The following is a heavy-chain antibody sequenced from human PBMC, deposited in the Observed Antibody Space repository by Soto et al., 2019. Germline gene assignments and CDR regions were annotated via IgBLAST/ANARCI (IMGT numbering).Heavy chain of an antibody. CDR2: ISVTGGST. J-gene: IGHJ3*01. D-gene: IGHD3-22*01. Sequence: GGSLRLGCAASGFPCSSHSMSWVRQAPGKWLELVSAISVTGGSTYYADCVKSRFTISRDNSKHTLYLQMNRLRAEDKAVYYCAKDSSTMIVSAFDLWGQGTMVTVSS. V-gene: IGHV3-23*01. CDR3: AKDSSTMIVSAFDL. CDR1: GFPCSSHS.